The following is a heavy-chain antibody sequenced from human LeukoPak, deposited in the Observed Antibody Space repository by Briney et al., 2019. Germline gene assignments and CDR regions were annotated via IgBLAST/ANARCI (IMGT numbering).Heavy chain of an antibody. D-gene: IGHD3-22*01. CDR1: GYTFTGYY. CDR3: ARGEYYDSSGYQAFDY. V-gene: IGHV1-2*02. CDR2: INPNSGGT. J-gene: IGHJ4*02. Sequence: RRASVKVSCKASGYTFTGYYMHWVRQAPGQGLEWMGWINPNSGGTNYAQKFQGRVTMTRDTSISTAYMELSRLRSDDTAVYYCARGEYYDSSGYQAFDYWGQGTLVTVSS.